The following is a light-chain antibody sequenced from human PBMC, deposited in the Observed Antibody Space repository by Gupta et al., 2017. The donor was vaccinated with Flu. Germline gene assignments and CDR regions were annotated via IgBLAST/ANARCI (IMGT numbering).Light chain of an antibody. CDR2: AVS. V-gene: IGKV2-40*01. J-gene: IGKJ2*01. CDR1: QSLLDSGDGDTY. Sequence: IVMTQTPLSLHVAPGEPASISCRSSQSLLDSGDGDTYFDWYLQKPGQSPQLLIYAVSYRASGVPDRFSGSGSGTDFTLRISRVEAEDVGVYYCRQRIEFPYTFGQGTKLQIK. CDR3: RQRIEFPYT.